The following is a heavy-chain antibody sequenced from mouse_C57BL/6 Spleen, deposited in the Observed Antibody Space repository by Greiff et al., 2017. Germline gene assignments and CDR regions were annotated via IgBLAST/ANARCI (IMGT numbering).Heavy chain of an antibody. Sequence: VQLQRSGAELVKPGASVKISCKASGYAFSSYWMNWVKQRPGKGLEWIGQIYPGDGDTNYNGKFKGKATLTADKSSSTAYMQLSSLTSEDSAVYFCARRDYYGSSYWYFDVWGTGTTVTVSS. CDR1: GYAFSSYW. V-gene: IGHV1-80*01. J-gene: IGHJ1*03. CDR3: ARRDYYGSSYWYFDV. D-gene: IGHD1-1*01. CDR2: IYPGDGDT.